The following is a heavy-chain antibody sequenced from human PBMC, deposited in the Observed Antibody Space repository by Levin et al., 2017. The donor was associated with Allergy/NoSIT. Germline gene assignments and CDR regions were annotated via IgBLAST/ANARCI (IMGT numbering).Heavy chain of an antibody. CDR2: IYSGGST. CDR1: GLTVSSNH. V-gene: IGHV3-66*01. CDR3: ARISVDNYFDY. D-gene: IGHD5-12*01. J-gene: IGHJ4*02. Sequence: TGGSLRLSCAVSGLTVSSNHMSWVRQAPGKGLEWVSVIYSGGSTYYADSVKGRFTISRDNSKNTLYLQMNSLRAEDTAVYYCARISVDNYFDYWGQGTLVTVSS.